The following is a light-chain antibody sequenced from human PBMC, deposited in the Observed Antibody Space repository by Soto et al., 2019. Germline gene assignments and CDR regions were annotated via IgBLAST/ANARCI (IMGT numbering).Light chain of an antibody. J-gene: IGLJ2*01. V-gene: IGLV2-14*01. CDR1: SSDVGGYNY. CDR3: SSYTSSSTHVV. CDR2: EVS. Sequence: SVLTQPASVSGSPGQSITISCTGTSSDVGGYNYVSWYQQHPGKAPKLMIYEVSNRPSGVSNRFSGSKSGNTASLTISGLQAEDEAYYYCSSYTSSSTHVVFGGGTKLTVL.